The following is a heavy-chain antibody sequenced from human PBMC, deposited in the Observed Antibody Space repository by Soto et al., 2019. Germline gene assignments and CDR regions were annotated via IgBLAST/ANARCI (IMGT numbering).Heavy chain of an antibody. D-gene: IGHD4-17*01. J-gene: IGHJ4*02. Sequence: QVQLVESGGGVVQPGRSLRLSCAASGFTFSSYTMHWVRQAPGKGLEWVAVISYDGSNKYYADSVKGRFTISRDNSKNTLYLQMNSLRAEDTAVYYCARDGDLDYWGQGTLVTVS. V-gene: IGHV3-30-3*01. CDR2: ISYDGSNK. CDR3: ARDGDLDY. CDR1: GFTFSSYT.